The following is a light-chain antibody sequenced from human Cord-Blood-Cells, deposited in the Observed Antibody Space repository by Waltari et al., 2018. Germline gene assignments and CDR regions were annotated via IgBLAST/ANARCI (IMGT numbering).Light chain of an antibody. CDR1: AGDVGGITN. CDR2: DVS. J-gene: IGLJ3*02. CDR3: CSYAGSYTLWV. V-gene: IGLV2-11*01. Sequence: QPPLTQPPPVPGSPDHSVTIPSPGPAGDVGGITNLPWYQQHPGKAPNLMIYDVSKRPSGVPDRFSGSKSGNTASLTISGLQAEDEADYYCCSYAGSYTLWVFGGGTKLTVL.